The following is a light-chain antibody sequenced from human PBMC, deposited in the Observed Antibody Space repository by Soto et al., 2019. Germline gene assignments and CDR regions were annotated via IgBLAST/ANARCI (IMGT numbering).Light chain of an antibody. CDR2: DVT. V-gene: IGLV2-8*01. Sequence: ALTQPPSASGSPGQSVTISCTGASSDVGNYNFVSWYQQHPGKAPKLMIYDVTERPSGVPDRFSGSKSGNTASLTVSGLQAEDEADYYCTSYAGSSIPVVFGGGTKLTVL. CDR1: SSDVGNYNF. CDR3: TSYAGSSIPVV. J-gene: IGLJ2*01.